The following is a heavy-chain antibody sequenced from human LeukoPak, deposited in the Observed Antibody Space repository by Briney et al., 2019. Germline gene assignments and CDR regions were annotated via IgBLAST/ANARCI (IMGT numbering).Heavy chain of an antibody. CDR1: GVSISSSNSY. J-gene: IGHJ4*02. CDR3: ARYSGSYSFDY. Sequence: SETLSLTCTVSGVSISSSNSYWGWIRQPPGKGLEWIGSIYHSGSTYYNPSLKSRVTISVDTSKNQFSLKLSSVTAADTAVYYCARYSGSYSFDYWGQGTLVTVSS. CDR2: IYHSGST. D-gene: IGHD1-26*01. V-gene: IGHV4-39*07.